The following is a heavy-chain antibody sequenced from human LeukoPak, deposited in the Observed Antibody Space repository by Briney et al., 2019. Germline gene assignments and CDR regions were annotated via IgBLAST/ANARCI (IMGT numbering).Heavy chain of an antibody. J-gene: IGHJ6*02. Sequence: GGSLRLSCAASGFTVSSNYMTWVPQAPGKGLEWVAVIWYDGSNKYYADSVKGRFTISRDNSKNTLYLQMNSLRAEDTAVYYCAREYCSGGSCYSDYYGMDVWGQGTTVTVSS. CDR2: IWYDGSNK. V-gene: IGHV3-33*08. CDR1: GFTVSSNY. CDR3: AREYCSGGSCYSDYYGMDV. D-gene: IGHD2-15*01.